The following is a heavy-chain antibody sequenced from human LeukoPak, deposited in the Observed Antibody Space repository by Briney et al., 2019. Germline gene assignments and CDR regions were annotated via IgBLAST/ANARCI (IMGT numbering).Heavy chain of an antibody. V-gene: IGHV1-8*01. D-gene: IGHD6-19*01. CDR3: ARDAAVAFDI. J-gene: IGHJ3*02. CDR1: GYTFTSYD. CDR2: MNPNSDNT. Sequence: GASVKVSCRASGYTFTSYDINWVRQATGQGLEWMGRMNPNSDNTDYAQKFQGRVTMTRDTSISTAYMELSSLRSEDTAVYYCARDAAVAFDIWGQGTMVTVSS.